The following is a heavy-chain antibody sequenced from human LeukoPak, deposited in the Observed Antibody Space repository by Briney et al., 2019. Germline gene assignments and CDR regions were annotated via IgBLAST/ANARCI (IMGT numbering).Heavy chain of an antibody. J-gene: IGHJ4*02. CDR3: ARVRDSSGYYYGGVDY. CDR2: ISAYNGNT. CDR1: GYTFTSYG. D-gene: IGHD3-22*01. V-gene: IGHV1-18*01. Sequence: EASVKVSCKASGYTFTSYGISWVRQAPGQGLEWMGWISAYNGNTNYAQKLQGRVTMTTDTSTSTAYMELRSLRSDDTAVYYCARVRDSSGYYYGGVDYWGQGTLVTVSS.